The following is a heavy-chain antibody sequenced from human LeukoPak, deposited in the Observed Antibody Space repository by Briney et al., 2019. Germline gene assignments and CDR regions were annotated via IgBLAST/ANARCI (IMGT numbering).Heavy chain of an antibody. CDR2: IYTSGST. CDR3: ARARYDFWSGYSVNYYYYYMDV. V-gene: IGHV4-4*07. J-gene: IGHJ6*03. CDR1: GGSISSYY. D-gene: IGHD3-3*01. Sequence: SETLSLTCAVSGGSISSYYWSWIRQPAGKGLEWIGRIYTSGSTNYNPSLKSRVTMSVDTSKNQFSLKLRSVTAADTAVYYCARARYDFWSGYSVNYYYYYMDVWGKGTTVTVSS.